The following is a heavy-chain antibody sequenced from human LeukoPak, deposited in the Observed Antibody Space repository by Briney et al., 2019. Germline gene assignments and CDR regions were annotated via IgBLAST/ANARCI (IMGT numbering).Heavy chain of an antibody. CDR3: ARGSMTGRYFDY. CDR2: IIPILGIA. V-gene: IGHV1-69*04. J-gene: IGHJ4*02. CDR1: GGTFSSYA. D-gene: IGHD3-10*01. Sequence: SVKVSCKASGGTFSSYAISRVRQAPGQGLEWMGRIIPILGIANYAQKFQGRVTITADKSTSTAYMELSSLRSEDTAVYYCARGSMTGRYFDYWGQGTLVTVSS.